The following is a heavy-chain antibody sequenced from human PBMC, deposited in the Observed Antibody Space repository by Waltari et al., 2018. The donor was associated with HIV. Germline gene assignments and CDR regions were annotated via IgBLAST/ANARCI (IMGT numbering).Heavy chain of an antibody. CDR1: GFTFSSSA. Sequence: EVQLLESGVGLVQPGGSLRVRCAASGFTFSSSAMTGVRQAPGKGRVWVSAISGSGGSTYYADAVKGRFTISRDNSKTTLYLQMNSLRAEDTAVYYCAKLKGSWYRPIDYWGQGTLVTVSS. CDR2: ISGSGGST. J-gene: IGHJ4*02. CDR3: AKLKGSWYRPIDY. V-gene: IGHV3-23*01. D-gene: IGHD6-13*01.